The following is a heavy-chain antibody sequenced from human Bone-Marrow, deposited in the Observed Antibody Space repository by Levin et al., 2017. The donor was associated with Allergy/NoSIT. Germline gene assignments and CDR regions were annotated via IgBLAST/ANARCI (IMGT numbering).Heavy chain of an antibody. CDR1: GFTFDNYA. D-gene: IGHD2-15*01. CDR3: AKDTRLGLGGIGAFDL. CDR2: ISWDGGSK. J-gene: IGHJ3*01. Sequence: SGGSLRLSCAASGFTFDNYAMHWVRQVPGKGLEWVSGISWDGGSKLYADSVPGRFTISRDNAKKSLYLEVNSVNAEDTAFYYCAKDTRLGLGGIGAFDLWGQGTKVIVSS. V-gene: IGHV3-9*01.